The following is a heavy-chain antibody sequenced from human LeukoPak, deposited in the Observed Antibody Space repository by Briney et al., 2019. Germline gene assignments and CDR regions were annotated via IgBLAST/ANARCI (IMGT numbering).Heavy chain of an antibody. Sequence: KPSETLSLTCTVSGGSISSYYWSWIRQPPGKGLEWIGYIYYSGSTNYNPSLKSRVTISVDTSKNQFSLKLSSVTAADTAVYYCAREGSLTTNYGMDVWGQGTTVIVSS. V-gene: IGHV4-59*01. CDR3: AREGSLTTNYGMDV. CDR1: GGSISSYY. D-gene: IGHD4-11*01. J-gene: IGHJ6*02. CDR2: IYYSGST.